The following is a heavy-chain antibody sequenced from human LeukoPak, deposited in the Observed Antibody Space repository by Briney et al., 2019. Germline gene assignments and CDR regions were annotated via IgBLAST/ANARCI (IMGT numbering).Heavy chain of an antibody. V-gene: IGHV4-61*02. CDR1: GGSITSGSYY. D-gene: IGHD4/OR15-4a*01. J-gene: IGHJ5*02. Sequence: SETLSLTCTVSGGSITSGSYYWTWIRQPAGKGLEWVGRIHSSGSTNYNPSLTSRVTVSADTSNNQFSLKLGSVTAADTAIYYCATSASSGSNYFDPWGQGILVTVSS. CDR3: ATSASSGSNYFDP. CDR2: IHSSGST.